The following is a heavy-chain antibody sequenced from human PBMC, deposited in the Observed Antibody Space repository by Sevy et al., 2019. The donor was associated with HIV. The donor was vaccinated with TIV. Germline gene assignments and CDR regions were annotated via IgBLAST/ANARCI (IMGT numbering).Heavy chain of an antibody. Sequence: GGSLRLSCAASGFTFSSYAMSWVRQAPGKGLEWVSAISGSGGSTYYADSVKGRFTISRDNSKNTLYLQMNSLRAEDMAVYYCAKGASGSYYKYPFDYWGQGTLVTVSS. CDR2: ISGSGGST. CDR3: AKGASGSYYKYPFDY. D-gene: IGHD3-10*01. CDR1: GFTFSSYA. V-gene: IGHV3-23*01. J-gene: IGHJ4*02.